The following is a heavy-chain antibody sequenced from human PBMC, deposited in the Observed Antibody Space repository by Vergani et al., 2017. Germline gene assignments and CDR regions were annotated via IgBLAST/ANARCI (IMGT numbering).Heavy chain of an antibody. J-gene: IGHJ4*02. CDR2: IYPNSGGT. D-gene: IGHD3-3*01. Sequence: QVQLVQSGAEVKKPGASVKVSCKASGYTFTDYYLHWVRQAPGQGLEWMGWIYPNSGGTNYAQKFQGRVTMTRDTSISTAYMVLSSLRSDDTAVYYCARADYDFWSGYLACWGQGTLVTVSS. V-gene: IGHV1-2*02. CDR3: ARADYDFWSGYLAC. CDR1: GYTFTDYY.